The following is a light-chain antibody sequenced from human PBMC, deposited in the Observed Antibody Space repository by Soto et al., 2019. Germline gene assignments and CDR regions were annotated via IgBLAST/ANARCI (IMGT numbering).Light chain of an antibody. J-gene: IGLJ1*01. V-gene: IGLV2-14*03. Sequence: QSVLTQPACVSGSPGQSITISCTGTSTDVGGYNYVSWYQQHPGKAPKLMIYDVSNRPSGVSNRFSGSKSGNTASLTFSGLQAEDEADYYCSSYTSSSTYVFGTGTKVTVL. CDR3: SSYTSSSTYV. CDR2: DVS. CDR1: STDVGGYNY.